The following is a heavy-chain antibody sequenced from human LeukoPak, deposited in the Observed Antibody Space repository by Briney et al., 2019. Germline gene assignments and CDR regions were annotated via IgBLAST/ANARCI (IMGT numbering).Heavy chain of an antibody. J-gene: IGHJ4*02. CDR3: TRLDLSSGWTVVGF. D-gene: IGHD6-19*01. CDR1: GASISSGSYY. V-gene: IGHV4-61*02. CDR2: IYTSGST. Sequence: SETLSLTCIVAGASISSGSYYWGWIRQPAGKGLEWIGRIYTSGSTNYNPSLKSRVTISVDTSKNQFSLKLSSVTAADTAVYYCTRLDLSSGWTVVGFWGQGTLVTVSS.